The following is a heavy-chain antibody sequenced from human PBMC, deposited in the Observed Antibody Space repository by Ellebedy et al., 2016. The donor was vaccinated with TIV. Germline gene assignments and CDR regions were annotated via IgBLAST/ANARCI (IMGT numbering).Heavy chain of an antibody. CDR1: GYNFINYW. CDR3: ARTYSDAPSDWFDP. CDR2: IYPGDSDT. J-gene: IGHJ5*02. Sequence: GESLKISXKGSGYNFINYWIAWVRQMPGKGLEWMGVIYPGDSDTRYSPSFQGQVTISADKSITTAYLQWSSLKASDTAVYYCARTYSDAPSDWFDPWGQGTLVTVSS. D-gene: IGHD5-12*01. V-gene: IGHV5-51*01.